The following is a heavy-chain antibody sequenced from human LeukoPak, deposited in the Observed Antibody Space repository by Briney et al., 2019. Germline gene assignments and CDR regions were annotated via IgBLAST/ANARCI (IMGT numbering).Heavy chain of an antibody. CDR3: ARLTYYYDSSGYYQYYFDY. CDR2: IYYSGST. J-gene: IGHJ4*02. CDR1: GGSISSYY. D-gene: IGHD3-22*01. Sequence: SETLSLTCTVSGGSISSYYWSWIRQPPGKGLEWIGYIYYSGSTNYNPSLKSRVTISVDTSKNQFSLKLSSVTAADTAVYYCARLTYYYDSSGYYQYYFDYWGQGTLVTVSS. V-gene: IGHV4-59*01.